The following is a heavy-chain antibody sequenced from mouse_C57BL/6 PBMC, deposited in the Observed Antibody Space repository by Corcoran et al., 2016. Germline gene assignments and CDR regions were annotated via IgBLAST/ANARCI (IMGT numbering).Heavy chain of an antibody. CDR3: ARENSHYYAMDY. Sequence: EVQLQQSGPVLVKPGASVKMSCKASGYTFTDYYMNWVKQSHGKSLEWIGVINPYNGGTSYNQKFKGKATLTVDKSSSTAYMELNSLTSEDSAVYYCARENSHYYAMDYWGQGTSVTVSS. CDR1: GYTFTDYY. CDR2: INPYNGGT. J-gene: IGHJ4*01. V-gene: IGHV1-19*01.